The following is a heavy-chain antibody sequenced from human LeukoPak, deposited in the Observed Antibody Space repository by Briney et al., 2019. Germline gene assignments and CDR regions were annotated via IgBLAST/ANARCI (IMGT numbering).Heavy chain of an antibody. Sequence: SETLSLTCTVSGGSISSYYWSWIRQPPGKGLEWIGYIYYSGSTNYNPSLKNRVTISVDTSKNQFSLKLSSVTAADTAVYYCARRDSSGYYYQDAFDIWGQGTMVTVSS. J-gene: IGHJ3*02. CDR3: ARRDSSGYYYQDAFDI. CDR2: IYYSGST. D-gene: IGHD3-22*01. CDR1: GGSISSYY. V-gene: IGHV4-59*01.